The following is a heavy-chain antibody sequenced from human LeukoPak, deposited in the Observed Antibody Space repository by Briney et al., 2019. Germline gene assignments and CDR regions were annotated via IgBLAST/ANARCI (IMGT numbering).Heavy chain of an antibody. D-gene: IGHD5-12*01. CDR3: ARGLYLRGYSGYDPFDY. J-gene: IGHJ4*02. Sequence: GGSLRLSCAASGFTFSSYAMHWVRQAPGKGLEYVSAISSNGGSTYYANSVKGRFTISRDNAKNSLYLQMNSLRAEDTAVYYCARGLYLRGYSGYDPFDYWGQGTLVTVSS. CDR2: ISSNGGST. V-gene: IGHV3-64*01. CDR1: GFTFSSYA.